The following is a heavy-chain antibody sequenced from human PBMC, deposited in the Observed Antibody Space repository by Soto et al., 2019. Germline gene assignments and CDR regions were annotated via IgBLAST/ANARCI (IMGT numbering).Heavy chain of an antibody. CDR1: GGSISSGDYY. D-gene: IGHD3-22*01. CDR3: ARGGGYYDSSGSDAFDI. V-gene: IGHV4-30-4*01. Sequence: QVQLQESGPGLVKPTQTLSLTCTVSGGSISSGDYYWSWIRQPPGKGLEWIGYIYYSGSTYYNPSLKSRVTISVDTSKNQFSLKLSFVTAADTAVYYCARGGGYYDSSGSDAFDIWGQGTMVTVSS. J-gene: IGHJ3*02. CDR2: IYYSGST.